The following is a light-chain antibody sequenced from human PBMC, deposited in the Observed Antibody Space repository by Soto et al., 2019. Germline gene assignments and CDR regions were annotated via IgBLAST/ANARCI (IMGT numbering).Light chain of an antibody. CDR3: QQSYSNVALT. V-gene: IGKV1-5*01. CDR1: QDIGTW. CDR2: DAS. J-gene: IGKJ4*01. Sequence: DIQVTQSRATLSASVGARATITCRARQDIGTWLAWYQQKPGKAPKLLIYDASTLESGVPSRFSGSGSGTDFALTISNLQPEDFATYYCQQSYSNVALTFGGGTKVDIK.